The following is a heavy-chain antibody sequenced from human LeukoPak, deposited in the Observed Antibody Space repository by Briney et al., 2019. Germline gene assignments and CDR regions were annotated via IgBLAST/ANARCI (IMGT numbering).Heavy chain of an antibody. CDR3: ARELRVAAAGHFDS. D-gene: IGHD6-13*01. CDR1: GYTFTSHD. V-gene: IGHV1-8*03. J-gene: IGHJ4*02. Sequence: ASMKVPCKASGYTFTSHDINWVRQATGQGLEWMGWMNPNSGDTGYAQKFQGRVTITRNTSISTAYTELSSLRSEDTAVYFCARELRVAAAGHFDSWGQGTLVTVSS. CDR2: MNPNSGDT.